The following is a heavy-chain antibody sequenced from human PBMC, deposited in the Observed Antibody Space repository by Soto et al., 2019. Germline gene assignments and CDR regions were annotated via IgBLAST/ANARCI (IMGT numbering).Heavy chain of an antibody. D-gene: IGHD3-22*01. V-gene: IGHV1-46*01. CDR1: GYTFTSYY. J-gene: IGHJ4*02. CDR2: INPSGGST. CDR3: ARDHANYYDSSGYSV. Sequence: QVQLVQSGAEVKKPGASVKVSCKASGYTFTSYYMHWVRQAPGQGLEWMGIINPSGGSTSYAQKFQGRVTMTRDTSTSTVYMELSSLRSEDTAVYYCARDHANYYDSSGYSVWGQGTLVTVSS.